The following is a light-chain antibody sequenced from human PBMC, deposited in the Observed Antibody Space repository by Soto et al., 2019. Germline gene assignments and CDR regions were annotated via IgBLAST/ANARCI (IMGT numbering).Light chain of an antibody. J-gene: IGKJ1*01. V-gene: IGKV3-15*01. Sequence: EIVLTQSPATLSVSPGERATLSCRASQSVTNNVAWYQQRPGQSPRLILYAASSRATGIPARFSGSGSGTEFTLTISSLQSEDFAVYYCQKYNNWPPWTFGQGTRVDIK. CDR1: QSVTNN. CDR2: AAS. CDR3: QKYNNWPPWT.